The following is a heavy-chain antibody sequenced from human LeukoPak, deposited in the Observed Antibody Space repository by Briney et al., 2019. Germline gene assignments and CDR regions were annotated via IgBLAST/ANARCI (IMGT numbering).Heavy chain of an antibody. CDR1: GGSISSYY. J-gene: IGHJ2*01. CDR3: ARGPEYWYFDL. Sequence: TTSETLSLTCTVSGGSISSYYWSWIRQPPGKGLEWIGYIYYSGSTNYNPSLKSRVTISVDTSKNQFSLKLSSVTAADTAVYYCARGPEYWYFDLWGRGTLVTVSS. D-gene: IGHD1-14*01. CDR2: IYYSGST. V-gene: IGHV4-59*01.